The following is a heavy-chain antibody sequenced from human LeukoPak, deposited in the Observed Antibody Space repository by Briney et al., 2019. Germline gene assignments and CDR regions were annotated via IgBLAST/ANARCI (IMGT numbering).Heavy chain of an antibody. Sequence: GESLKISCKGSGYSFTSYWIGWVRQMPGKGLEWMGIIYPGDSDTRYSPSFQGQVTISADKSISTAYLQWSSLKASDTAMYYCARTGGGSGSYYIGGGFDYWGQGTLVTVSS. CDR2: IYPGDSDT. CDR1: GYSFTSYW. V-gene: IGHV5-51*01. D-gene: IGHD3-10*01. CDR3: ARTGGGSGSYYIGGGFDY. J-gene: IGHJ4*02.